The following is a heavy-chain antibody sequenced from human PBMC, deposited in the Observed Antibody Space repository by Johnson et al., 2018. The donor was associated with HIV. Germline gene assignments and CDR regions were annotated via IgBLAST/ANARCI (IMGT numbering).Heavy chain of an antibody. CDR2: ISGSGGST. Sequence: VQLVESGGDLVQPGGSLRLSCAASGFTFSSFAMSWVRQAPGKGLEWVSGISGSGGSTYYAASVKGRFTISRDNSKNTLYLQMNSLIAEDTAVYYCAVGERPGPSGAFDIWGQGTMVTVSS. D-gene: IGHD1-1*01. CDR3: AVGERPGPSGAFDI. J-gene: IGHJ3*02. CDR1: GFTFSSFA. V-gene: IGHV3-23*04.